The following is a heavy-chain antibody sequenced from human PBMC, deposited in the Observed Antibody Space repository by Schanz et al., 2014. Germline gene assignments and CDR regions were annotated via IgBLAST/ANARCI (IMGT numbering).Heavy chain of an antibody. CDR2: IYYSGST. V-gene: IGHV4-28*07. D-gene: IGHD2-8*01. Sequence: QVQLQESGPGLVKPSDTLFLTCAVSGYSINTSDWWGWIRQPPGKGLEWIGYIYYSGSTYYNPSLKSRVTMSVDTSKNQFSLKLRSVTAVDTAVYYCASKGLTTDAFDIWGQGTMVTVSS. CDR1: GYSINTSDW. CDR3: ASKGLTTDAFDI. J-gene: IGHJ3*02.